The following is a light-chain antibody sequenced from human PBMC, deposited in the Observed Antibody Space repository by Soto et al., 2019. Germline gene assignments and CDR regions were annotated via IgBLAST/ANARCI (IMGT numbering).Light chain of an antibody. J-gene: IGLJ2*01. CDR1: SFNVGSNY. V-gene: IGLV1-51*01. CDR3: GTWDDSLNAGV. Sequence: QSVLTQPPSMSAAPGQTVTISCSGSSFNVGSNYVSWYQQLPGTAPKLLIYDNSRRPSGIPDRISGSKSGTSATLGITELQTGDEADYYCGTWDDSLNAGVFGGGTKLTVL. CDR2: DNS.